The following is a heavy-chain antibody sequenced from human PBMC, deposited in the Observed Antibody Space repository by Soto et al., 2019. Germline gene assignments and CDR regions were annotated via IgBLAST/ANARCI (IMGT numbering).Heavy chain of an antibody. CDR3: ASSFYGSGSYRVPDYYYYYVLDV. D-gene: IGHD3-10*01. CDR2: INPNSGGT. CDR1: GYTFTGYY. Sequence: GASVKVSCKASGYTFTGYYMHWVRQAPGQGLEWMGWINPNSGGTNYAQKFQGWVTMTRDTSISTAYMELSRLRSDDTAVYYCASSFYGSGSYRVPDYYYYYVLDVWGQGTTVTVSS. V-gene: IGHV1-2*04. J-gene: IGHJ6*02.